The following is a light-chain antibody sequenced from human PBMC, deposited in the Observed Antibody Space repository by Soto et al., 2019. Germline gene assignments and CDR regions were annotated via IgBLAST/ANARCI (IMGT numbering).Light chain of an antibody. CDR3: SSYAGSNNLV. J-gene: IGLJ3*02. CDR2: EVT. CDR1: STDAGAYNY. V-gene: IGLV2-8*01. Sequence: QSALTQPPSASGSPGQSVTISCTGTSTDAGAYNYVSWYQQNPGKVPKLIIYEVTGRPSGVPDRFSGSKSGNTASLTVSGLQPEDEADYYCSSYAGSNNLVFGGGTKLTVL.